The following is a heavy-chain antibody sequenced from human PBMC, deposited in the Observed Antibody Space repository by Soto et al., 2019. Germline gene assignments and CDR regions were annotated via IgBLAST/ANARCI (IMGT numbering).Heavy chain of an antibody. CDR1: GFTFSSYE. Sequence: EVQLVESGGGLVQPRGSLRLSCAASGFTFSSYEMNWVRQAPGKGLEWVSYISSSGSTIYYADSVKGRFTISRDNAKNSLYLQMNSLRAEDTAVYYCAREEVTTWRVLDYWGQGTLVTVSS. CDR2: ISSSGSTI. J-gene: IGHJ4*02. CDR3: AREEVTTWRVLDY. D-gene: IGHD4-17*01. V-gene: IGHV3-48*03.